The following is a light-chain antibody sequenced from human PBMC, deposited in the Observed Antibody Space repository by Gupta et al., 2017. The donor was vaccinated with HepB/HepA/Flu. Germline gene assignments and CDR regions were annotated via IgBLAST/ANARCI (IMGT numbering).Light chain of an antibody. CDR2: GDT. CDR3: QSYDNNNQI. Sequence: PHSVSGSPGKTVTISCTRTSGSIASNYVQWYQQRPGSSPTLVIYGDTQRPSGVPDRFSGSVDSSSNSASLNISGLQTEDEVDYFCQSYDNNNQIFGGGTRLTV. J-gene: IGLJ2*01. V-gene: IGLV6-57*01. CDR1: SGSIASNY.